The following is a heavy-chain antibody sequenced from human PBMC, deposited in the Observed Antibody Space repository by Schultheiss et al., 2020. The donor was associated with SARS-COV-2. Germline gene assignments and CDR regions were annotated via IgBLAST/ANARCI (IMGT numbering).Heavy chain of an antibody. CDR3: ARDGDYYDSSGYGDY. J-gene: IGHJ4*02. CDR1: GGSFSGYS. CDR2: IYYSGST. D-gene: IGHD3-22*01. Sequence: SETLSLTCAVYGGSFSGYSWSWIRQPPGKGLEWIGYIYYSGSTYYNPSLKSRVTISVDTSKNQFSLKLSSVTAADTAVYYCARDGDYYDSSGYGDYWGQGTLVTVSS. V-gene: IGHV4-59*12.